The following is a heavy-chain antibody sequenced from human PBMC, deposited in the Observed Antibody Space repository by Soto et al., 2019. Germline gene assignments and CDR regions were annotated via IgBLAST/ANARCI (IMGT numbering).Heavy chain of an antibody. J-gene: IGHJ4*02. CDR2: IYYSGNT. D-gene: IGHD6-19*01. CDR3: ARAVAGTGYFDY. V-gene: IGHV4-30-4*01. Sequence: QPPGKGLEWIGCIYYSGNTYYNPSLKRRFSISVDTSKNQFSLQLSSVTVADTAVYYCARAVAGTGYFDYWGQGTLVTV.